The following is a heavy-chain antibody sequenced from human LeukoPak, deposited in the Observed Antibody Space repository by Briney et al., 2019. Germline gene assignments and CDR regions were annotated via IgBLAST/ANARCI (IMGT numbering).Heavy chain of an antibody. CDR2: ISGSGGST. V-gene: IGHV3-23*01. J-gene: IGHJ4*02. CDR3: AKDLLAGLLWFGELFVF. CDR1: GFTFSSYA. D-gene: IGHD3-10*01. Sequence: GGSLRLSCAASGFTFSSYAMSWVRQAPGKGLEWVSAISGSGGSTYYADAVKVGFTISRDNYKNTLYLQMNSLRAEDTAVYYCAKDLLAGLLWFGELFVFWGQGTLVTVSS.